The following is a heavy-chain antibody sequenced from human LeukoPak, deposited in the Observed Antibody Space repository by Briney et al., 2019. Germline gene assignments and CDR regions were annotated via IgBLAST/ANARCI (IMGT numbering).Heavy chain of an antibody. CDR3: AKCPLFWSGYPPPDY. J-gene: IGHJ4*02. CDR2: ISSSGSTI. CDR1: GFTFSSYE. Sequence: GGSLRLSCAASGFTFSSYEMNWVRQAPGKGLEWVSYISSSGSTIYYADSVKGRFAISRDNSKNTLYLQMNSLRAEDTAVYYCAKCPLFWSGYPPPDYWGQGTLVTVSS. V-gene: IGHV3-48*03. D-gene: IGHD3-3*01.